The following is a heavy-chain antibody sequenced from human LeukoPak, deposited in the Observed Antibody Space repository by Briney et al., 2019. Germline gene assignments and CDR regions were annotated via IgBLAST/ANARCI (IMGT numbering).Heavy chain of an antibody. J-gene: IGHJ5*02. CDR3: ARATVTFGGVLWFDP. V-gene: IGHV4-59*01. CDR2: YYTGST. Sequence: YYTGSTNYNPSLQSRVTILLDTSKNQFSLNLSSVTAADTAMYYCARATVTFGGVLWFDPWGQGTLVTVSS. D-gene: IGHD3-16*01.